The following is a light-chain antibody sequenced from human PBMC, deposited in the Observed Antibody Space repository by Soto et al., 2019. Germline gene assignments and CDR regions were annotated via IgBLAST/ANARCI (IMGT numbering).Light chain of an antibody. Sequence: QSALTQPASVSGSPGQSITISCTGTSSDVGGYNYVSWYQQHAGKAPKLMIYEVSNRPSGVSNRFSGSKSGNTASLTISGLQAEDEADYYCRSYTTSGTLVFGGGTKLTVL. V-gene: IGLV2-14*01. CDR1: SSDVGGYNY. CDR2: EVS. J-gene: IGLJ2*01. CDR3: RSYTTSGTLV.